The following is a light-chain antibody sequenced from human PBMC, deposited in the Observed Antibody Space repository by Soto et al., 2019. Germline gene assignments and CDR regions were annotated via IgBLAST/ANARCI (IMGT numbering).Light chain of an antibody. V-gene: IGKV1-9*01. CDR2: AAS. J-gene: IGKJ4*01. CDR1: QGMSSY. CDR3: QQLNSYPLT. Sequence: DIQLTQSPSFLSASVGDRVTITCRASQGMSSYLAWYQQKPGKAPKLLIYAASTLQSGVPSRLSGSGSGTEFTLTISSLQPEDFATYYCQQLNSYPLTFGGGTKVEIK.